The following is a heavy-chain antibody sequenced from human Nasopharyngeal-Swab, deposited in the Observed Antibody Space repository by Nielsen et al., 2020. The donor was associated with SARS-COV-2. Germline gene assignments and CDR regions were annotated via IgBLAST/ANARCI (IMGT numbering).Heavy chain of an antibody. CDR2: IYYSGST. D-gene: IGHD6-6*01. CDR3: AREDASPTAFFDS. Sequence: WIRQPPGKGLEWIGTIYYSGSTYYSPSLKSRLTISVDTSKNQFSLRLISVTAADTAVYYCAREDASPTAFFDSWGQGMLVTVSS. V-gene: IGHV4-39*07. J-gene: IGHJ4*02.